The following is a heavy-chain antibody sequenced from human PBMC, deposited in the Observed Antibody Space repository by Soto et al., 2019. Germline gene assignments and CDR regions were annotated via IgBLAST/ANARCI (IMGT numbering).Heavy chain of an antibody. CDR1: GYSISSDNW. J-gene: IGHJ4*02. Sequence: QVQLQESGPGLVKPADTLSLTCVVSGYSISSDNWLGWVRQPPGQGLEWIGYIDYSGSTYYSASLKSLVTMSLDTSKNQFSLRLKSVTAVDTAVYYCARTKGSGNYEFDYWGQGTLVTVSS. V-gene: IGHV4-28*01. CDR2: IDYSGST. D-gene: IGHD3-10*01. CDR3: ARTKGSGNYEFDY.